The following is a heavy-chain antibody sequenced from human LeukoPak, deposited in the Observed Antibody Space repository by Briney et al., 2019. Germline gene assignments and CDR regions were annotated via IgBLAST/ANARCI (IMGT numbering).Heavy chain of an antibody. J-gene: IGHJ5*02. CDR2: LYPAGNT. CDR3: ARGAAYTYGFFDP. CDR1: GLTVSSKH. Sequence: PGGSLRLSCAASGLTVSSKHMNWVRQAPGKGLEWASVLYPAGNTYYADSVEGRFTISRDNSENTLYLQMNSLRPDDTAVYYCARGAAYTYGFFDPWGQGTLVTVSS. D-gene: IGHD5-18*01. V-gene: IGHV3-53*05.